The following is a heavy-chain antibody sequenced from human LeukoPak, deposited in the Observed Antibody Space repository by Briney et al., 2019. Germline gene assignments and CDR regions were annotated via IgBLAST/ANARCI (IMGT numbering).Heavy chain of an antibody. J-gene: IGHJ3*02. V-gene: IGHV3-33*01. CDR3: ARDGGYGGNPNDAFDM. D-gene: IGHD4-23*01. Sequence: GGSLRLSCAASGFTFSNYGMHWVRQAPGKGLEWVAIIWYDGSNKYYADSVKGRFTISRDNSKNTLYLQMNSLRAEDTAVYYCARDGGYGGNPNDAFDMWGQGIMVTVSS. CDR2: IWYDGSNK. CDR1: GFTFSNYG.